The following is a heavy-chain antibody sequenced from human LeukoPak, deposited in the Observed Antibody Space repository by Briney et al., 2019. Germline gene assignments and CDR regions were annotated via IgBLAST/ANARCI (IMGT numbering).Heavy chain of an antibody. D-gene: IGHD1-26*01. V-gene: IGHV1-18*01. CDR2: ISALNGNT. CDR1: GYSFTSYG. CDR3: TRGVRALDRKSGSYDAFDV. J-gene: IGHJ3*01. Sequence: ASVKVSCKSSGYSFTSYGITWVRQAPGQGLEWMGWISALNGNTDYAQKLQGRATVTTDTSTNTAYMELRGLRSDDTAVYYCTRGVRALDRKSGSYDAFDVWGQGTMVTVSS.